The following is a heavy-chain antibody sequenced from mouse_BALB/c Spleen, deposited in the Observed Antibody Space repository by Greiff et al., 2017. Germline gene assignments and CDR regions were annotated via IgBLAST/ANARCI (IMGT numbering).Heavy chain of an antibody. J-gene: IGHJ1*01. CDR1: GYAFTNYL. D-gene: IGHD2-14*01. CDR3: ARDYRYDEDWYFDV. CDR2: INPGSGGT. Sequence: QVQLKQSGAELVRPGTSVKVSCKASGYAFTNYLIAWVKQRPGQGLEWIGVINPGSGGTNYNEKFKGKATLTADKSSSTAYMQLSGLTSDDSAVYFCARDYRYDEDWYFDVWGAGTTVTVSS. V-gene: IGHV1-54*01.